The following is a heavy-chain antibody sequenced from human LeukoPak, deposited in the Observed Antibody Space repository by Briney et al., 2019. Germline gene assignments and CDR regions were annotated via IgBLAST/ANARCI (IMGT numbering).Heavy chain of an antibody. V-gene: IGHV4-59*08. CDR1: GGSISSYY. CDR2: IYYSGST. Sequence: PSETLSLICTVTGGSISSYYWSWIRQPPGKGLEWIGYIYYSGSTNYNPSLKSRVTISVDTSKNQFSLKLSSVTAADTAVYYCARPVTAAVHDAFDIWGQGTMVTVSS. D-gene: IGHD2-21*02. CDR3: ARPVTAAVHDAFDI. J-gene: IGHJ3*02.